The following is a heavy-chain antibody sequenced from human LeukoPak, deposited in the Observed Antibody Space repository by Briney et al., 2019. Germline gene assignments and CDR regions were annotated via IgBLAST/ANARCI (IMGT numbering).Heavy chain of an antibody. V-gene: IGHV3-15*01. CDR2: IRSRTDGGTT. CDR1: GFTFSSYW. Sequence: GGSLRLSCAASGFTFSSYWMSWVRQAPGKGLEWVGRIRSRTDGGTTDYAAPVKGRFTISRDDSKNTLYLQVNSLETEDTAVYYCTTGRGSSWTYLDYWGQGTLVTVSS. D-gene: IGHD6-13*01. CDR3: TTGRGSSWTYLDY. J-gene: IGHJ4*02.